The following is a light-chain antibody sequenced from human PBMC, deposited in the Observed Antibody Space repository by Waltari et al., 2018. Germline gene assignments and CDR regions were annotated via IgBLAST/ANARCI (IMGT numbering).Light chain of an antibody. J-gene: IGLJ2*01. CDR2: SDN. CDR1: HPNIGSNT. CDR3: STWDDSLSGVL. V-gene: IGLV1-44*01. Sequence: ALHHPPRAAEGPGQSVTVLCIVRHPNIGSNTVTWYQQLPGTAPKLLIFSDNKRPSGVPDRFSASKSGTSASLAISGLQSDDEADYYCSTWDDSLSGVLFGDGTKLTVL.